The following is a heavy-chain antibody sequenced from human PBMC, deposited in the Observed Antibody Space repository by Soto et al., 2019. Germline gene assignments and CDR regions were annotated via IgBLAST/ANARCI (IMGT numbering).Heavy chain of an antibody. CDR1: GGTFSSYT. V-gene: IGHV1-69*08. Sequence: QVQLVQSGAEVKKPGSSVKVSCKASGGTFSSYTISWVRQAPGQGLEWMGRIIPILGIANYAQKFQGRVTITADKSTSTAYMELSSLRSEDTAVYYCARDPRADEITKHNTEAKTPGTGTYYYYGMDVWGQGTTVTVSS. CDR2: IIPILGIA. CDR3: ARDPRADEITKHNTEAKTPGTGTYYYYGMDV. D-gene: IGHD1-1*01. J-gene: IGHJ6*02.